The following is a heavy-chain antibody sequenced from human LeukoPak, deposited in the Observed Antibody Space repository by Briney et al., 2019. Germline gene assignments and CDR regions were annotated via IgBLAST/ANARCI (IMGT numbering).Heavy chain of an antibody. J-gene: IGHJ4*02. D-gene: IGHD4-17*01. CDR2: ISSSSSTI. V-gene: IGHV3-48*02. CDR3: ARMSGDVFDY. CDR1: GFTFSRYN. Sequence: GGSLRLSCAASGFTFSRYNMNWVRQAPGKGLEWVSYISSSSSTIYYADSLKGRFTISRDNAKNSLYLQMNSLRDEDTAVYYCARMSGDVFDYWGQGTLVTVSS.